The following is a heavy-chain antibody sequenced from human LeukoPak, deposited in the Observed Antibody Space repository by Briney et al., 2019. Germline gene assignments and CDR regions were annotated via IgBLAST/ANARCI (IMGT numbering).Heavy chain of an antibody. J-gene: IGHJ4*02. Sequence: PGGSLRLSCSASGFTFRSYAMNWVGQGPGKGLEGGSAINDSGGNTYYAHSVKGRLTISTDNSKNTQYLQMNSLRADDTDAYDCAKDGGVWFGELCPFDYWAQGTLVTVSS. V-gene: IGHV3-23*01. CDR2: INDSGGNT. D-gene: IGHD3-10*01. CDR3: AKDGGVWFGELCPFDY. CDR1: GFTFRSYA.